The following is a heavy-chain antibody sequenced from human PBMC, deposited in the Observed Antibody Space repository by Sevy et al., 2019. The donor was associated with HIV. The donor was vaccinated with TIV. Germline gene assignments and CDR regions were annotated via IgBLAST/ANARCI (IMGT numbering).Heavy chain of an antibody. CDR2: IFRSGDTT. Sequence: GGSLRLSCAASGFIFYNYAMNWVRQAPGKGLEWVSTIFRSGDTTYYADSVKGRFTISRDNAKNTVYVEMTSLTVEDTALYYCVRETGGSGSAGYFGDWGQGTLVTVSS. CDR3: VRETGGSGSAGYFGD. D-gene: IGHD2-15*01. V-gene: IGHV3-23*01. J-gene: IGHJ4*02. CDR1: GFIFYNYA.